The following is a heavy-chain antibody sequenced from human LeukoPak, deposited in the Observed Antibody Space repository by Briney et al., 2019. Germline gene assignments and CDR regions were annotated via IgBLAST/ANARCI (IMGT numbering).Heavy chain of an antibody. J-gene: IGHJ4*02. Sequence: ASVKVSFKASGYTFTGYYMRWVRQAPGQGLEWMGWVNPNSGGTNFAQKFQGRVTMTRDTSISTAYMELSRLRSDDTAVYFCARDREYRSSSYPLDYWGQGTLVTVSS. CDR3: ARDREYRSSSYPLDY. CDR2: VNPNSGGT. CDR1: GYTFTGYY. D-gene: IGHD6-6*01. V-gene: IGHV1-2*02.